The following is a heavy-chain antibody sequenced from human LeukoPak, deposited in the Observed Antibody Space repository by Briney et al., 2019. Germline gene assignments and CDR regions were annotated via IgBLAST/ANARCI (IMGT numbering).Heavy chain of an antibody. Sequence: PGGSLRLSCAASGFTFSSYAMHWVRQAPGKGLEWVAVISYDGSNKYYADSVKGRFTISRDNSKNTLYLQVNSLRAEDTAVYYCARHYYDSSGSHPDFDYWGQGTLVTVSS. CDR2: ISYDGSNK. V-gene: IGHV3-30*04. D-gene: IGHD3-22*01. J-gene: IGHJ4*02. CDR3: ARHYYDSSGSHPDFDY. CDR1: GFTFSSYA.